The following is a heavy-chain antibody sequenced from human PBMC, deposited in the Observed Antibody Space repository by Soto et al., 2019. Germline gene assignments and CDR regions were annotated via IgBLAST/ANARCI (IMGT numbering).Heavy chain of an antibody. V-gene: IGHV1-18*01. D-gene: IGHD2-8*01. CDR1: GYTFSSYS. CDR2: ISTTSGNT. Sequence: QIQMVQSGAEVKQPGASVKISCKTSGYTFSSYSINWVRQAPGQGLEWMAWISTTSGNTHYAERVQVRVTVTLDKSARTAFMEMLGLTSDDTAVYFCARDNGYYDFWCQGTLVTVSS. J-gene: IGHJ4*02. CDR3: ARDNGYYDF.